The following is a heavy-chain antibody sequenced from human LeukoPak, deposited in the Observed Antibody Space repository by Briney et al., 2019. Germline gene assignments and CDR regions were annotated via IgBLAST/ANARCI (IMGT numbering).Heavy chain of an antibody. CDR1: GFDFSKYY. Sequence: PGGSVRLSCEASGFDFSKYYMSWVRQAPGKGLEWLANIKYDGSYTYYVDSLKGRFTISRDNAKNSLYLQMSSLTTEDTAVYYCTRDEGATVATYRFDFWGQGTLVSVSS. CDR3: TRDEGATVATYRFDF. V-gene: IGHV3-7*01. CDR2: IKYDGSYT. J-gene: IGHJ4*02. D-gene: IGHD4-23*01.